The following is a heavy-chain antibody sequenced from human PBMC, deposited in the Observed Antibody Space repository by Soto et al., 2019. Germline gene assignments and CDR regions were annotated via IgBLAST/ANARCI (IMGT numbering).Heavy chain of an antibody. Sequence: TLSLTCTVSGGSISSGDYYWSWIRQPPGKGLEWIGYIYYSGSTYYNPSLKSRVTISVDTSKNQFSLKLSSVTAADTAVYYCARAYGSFYSGSYYRYWGQGTLVTVSS. V-gene: IGHV4-30-4*01. J-gene: IGHJ4*02. CDR1: GGSISSGDYY. D-gene: IGHD1-26*01. CDR3: ARAYGSFYSGSYYRY. CDR2: IYYSGST.